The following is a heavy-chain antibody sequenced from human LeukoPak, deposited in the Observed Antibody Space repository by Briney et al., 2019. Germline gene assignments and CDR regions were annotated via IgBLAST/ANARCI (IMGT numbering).Heavy chain of an antibody. D-gene: IGHD3-10*01. CDR2: ISGSGGST. CDR3: AKDQKYYYGSGSYSLVDY. CDR1: GFTFSSYA. Sequence: GGSLRLSCAASGFTFSSYAMSWVRQAPGKGLEWVSAISGSGGSTYYADSVKGRFTIPRDNSKNTLYLQMNSLRAEDTAVYYCAKDQKYYYGSGSYSLVDYWGQGTLVTVSS. J-gene: IGHJ4*02. V-gene: IGHV3-23*01.